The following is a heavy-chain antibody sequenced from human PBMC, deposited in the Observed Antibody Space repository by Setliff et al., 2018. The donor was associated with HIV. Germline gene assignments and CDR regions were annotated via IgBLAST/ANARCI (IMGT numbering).Heavy chain of an antibody. CDR3: ARVRLYNAALDY. CDR1: GLTVSGYY. J-gene: IGHJ4*02. Sequence: PGGSLRLSCAASGLTVSGYYMAWVRQAPGKGLEWVSTIYSGGSTYHADSVKGRFTLSRDSSKNTLSLQMNSLRPEDTAVYYCARVRLYNAALDYWGQGTLVTVSS. CDR2: IYSGGST. D-gene: IGHD3-10*01. V-gene: IGHV3-66*02.